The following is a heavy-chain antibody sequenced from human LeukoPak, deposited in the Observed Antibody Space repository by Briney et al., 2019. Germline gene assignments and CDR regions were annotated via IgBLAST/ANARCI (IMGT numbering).Heavy chain of an antibody. D-gene: IGHD1-14*01. CDR3: TTGIDY. CDR2: IRYDGSNK. J-gene: IGHJ4*02. CDR1: GFTFSSYG. V-gene: IGHV3-30*02. Sequence: PGGSLRLSCAASGFTFSSYGMHWVRQAPGKGLEWVAFIRYDGSNKYYADSVKGRFTISRDSSKNTLYLQMNSLKTEDTAVYYCTTGIDYWGQGTLVTVSS.